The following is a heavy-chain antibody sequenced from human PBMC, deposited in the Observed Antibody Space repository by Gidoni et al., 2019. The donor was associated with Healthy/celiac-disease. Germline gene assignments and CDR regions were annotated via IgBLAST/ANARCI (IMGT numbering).Heavy chain of an antibody. J-gene: IGHJ6*04. D-gene: IGHD2-15*01. CDR3: ARSAGYCSGGSCYWDGMDV. V-gene: IGHV3-74*01. CDR2: INSDGRST. Sequence: EVQLVESGGGLVQPGGSLRLSCAASGFTFSSYWMHWVRQAPGKGLVGVSRINSDGRSTSYADSVKGRFTISRYNANNTLYLQMNSLRAEDTAVYYCARSAGYCSGGSCYWDGMDVWGKGTTVTVSS. CDR1: GFTFSSYW.